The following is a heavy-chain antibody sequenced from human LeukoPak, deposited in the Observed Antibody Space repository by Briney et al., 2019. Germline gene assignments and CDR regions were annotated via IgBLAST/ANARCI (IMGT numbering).Heavy chain of an antibody. V-gene: IGHV3-33*01. CDR1: GFTFSSYG. D-gene: IGHD3-10*02. CDR3: ARDASNVYFDY. CDR2: IWYDGSSK. Sequence: GGSLRLSCAASGFTFSSYGMPWVRQAPGKGLEWVAVIWYDGSSKYYADSVKGRFTISRDNSKNTLYLQMNSLRAEDTAVYYCARDASNVYFDYWGQGTLVTVSS. J-gene: IGHJ4*02.